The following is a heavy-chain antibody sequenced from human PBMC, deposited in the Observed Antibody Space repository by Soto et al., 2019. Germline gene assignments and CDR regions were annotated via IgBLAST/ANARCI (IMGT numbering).Heavy chain of an antibody. CDR3: AIVTAETAYHYFDF. Sequence: PGESLKISCKGSGYKFTNYWLSWVRQTPGKGLEWMGRIDPSDSYINYSPSFRGHVTISIDESISTAHLQWSSLKASDTATYYCAIVTAETAYHYFDFWGQGTLVTLSS. V-gene: IGHV5-10-1*01. CDR2: IDPSDSYI. D-gene: IGHD1-1*01. J-gene: IGHJ4*02. CDR1: GYKFTNYW.